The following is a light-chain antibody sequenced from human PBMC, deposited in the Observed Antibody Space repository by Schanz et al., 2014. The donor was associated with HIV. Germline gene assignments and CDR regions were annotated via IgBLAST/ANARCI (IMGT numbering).Light chain of an antibody. CDR2: DAS. V-gene: IGKV3D-20*01. J-gene: IGKJ4*02. Sequence: DIVLTQSPATLSLSPGERATLSCGASQYVSGSFVAWYQQKPGLAPRLLIYDASTRAAGIPARFSGSGSGTEFTLTISSLQSEDFAVYYCHHYGDSRGTFGGGTEVDI. CDR1: QYVSGSF. CDR3: HHYGDSRGT.